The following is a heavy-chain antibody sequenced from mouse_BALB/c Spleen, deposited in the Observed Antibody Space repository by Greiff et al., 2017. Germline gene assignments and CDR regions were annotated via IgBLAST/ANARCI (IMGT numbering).Heavy chain of an antibody. V-gene: IGHV1S137*01. D-gene: IGHD2-1*01. Sequence: VQLQQSGAELVRPGVSVKISCKGSGYTFTDYAMHWVKQSHAKSLEWIGVISTYYGDASYNQKFKGKATMTVDKSSSTAYMELARLTSEDSAIYYCARGGGNYPYAMDYWGQGTSVTVSS. CDR3: ARGGGNYPYAMDY. CDR1: GYTFTDYA. J-gene: IGHJ4*01. CDR2: ISTYYGDA.